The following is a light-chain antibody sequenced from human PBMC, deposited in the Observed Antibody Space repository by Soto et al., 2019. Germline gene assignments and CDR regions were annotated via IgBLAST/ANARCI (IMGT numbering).Light chain of an antibody. Sequence: EIVMTQSPVTLSVSPGETANLSCRASQTVTSNLAWYQQKPGRSPRLLLSGASTRATGIPDRFSGRRSGTDFSLTISRLEPEDFAVYYCQHYVTSPTFGQRTKVNIK. J-gene: IGKJ1*01. CDR2: GAS. V-gene: IGKV3-20*01. CDR1: QTVTSN. CDR3: QHYVTSPT.